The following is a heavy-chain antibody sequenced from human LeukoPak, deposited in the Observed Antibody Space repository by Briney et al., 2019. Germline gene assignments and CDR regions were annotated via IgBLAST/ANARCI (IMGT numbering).Heavy chain of an antibody. D-gene: IGHD6-19*01. J-gene: IGHJ4*02. CDR2: IYYSGST. CDR1: GGSISSGDYY. Sequence: TSQTLSLTCTVSGGSISSGDYYWSWTRQPPGKGLEWIGYIYYSGSTYYNPSLKSRVTISVDTSKNQFSLKLSSVTAADTAVYYCARDRAYSSGWYFDYWGQGTLVTVSS. CDR3: ARDRAYSSGWYFDY. V-gene: IGHV4-30-4*01.